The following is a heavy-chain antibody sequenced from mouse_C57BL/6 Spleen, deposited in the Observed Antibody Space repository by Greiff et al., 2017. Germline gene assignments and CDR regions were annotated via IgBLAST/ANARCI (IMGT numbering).Heavy chain of an antibody. CDR1: GYTFTSYW. D-gene: IGHD1-1*01. V-gene: IGHV1-69*01. Sequence: QVQLQQPGAELVMPGASVKLSCKASGYTFTSYWMHWVKQRPGQGLEWIGEIDPSDSYTNSNQKFKGRSTLTVDKSSSTAYMQLSSLTSEDSAVYYCAREDYGSLAYWGQGTLVTVSA. CDR3: AREDYGSLAY. CDR2: IDPSDSYT. J-gene: IGHJ3*01.